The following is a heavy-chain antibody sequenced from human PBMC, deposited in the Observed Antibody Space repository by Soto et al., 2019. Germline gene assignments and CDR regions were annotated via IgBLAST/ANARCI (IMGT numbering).Heavy chain of an antibody. D-gene: IGHD3-3*02. J-gene: IGHJ5*02. Sequence: PSETLSLTCTVSGGSISSGGYYWSWIRQHPGKGLEWIGYIYYSGSTYYNPSLKSRVTISVDTSKNQFSLKLSSVTAADTAVYYCARDIRVHISGLSNWFNPWGQGTLVTVSS. CDR1: GGSISSGGYY. CDR3: ARDIRVHISGLSNWFNP. CDR2: IYYSGST. V-gene: IGHV4-31*03.